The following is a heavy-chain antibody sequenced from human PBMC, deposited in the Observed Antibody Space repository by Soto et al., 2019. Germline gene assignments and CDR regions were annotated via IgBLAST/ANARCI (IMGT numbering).Heavy chain of an antibody. CDR2: FDPEDGET. CDR1: GYTLTELS. D-gene: IGHD3-9*01. Sequence: ASVKVSCKVSGYTLTELSMHWVRQAPRKGLEWMGGFDPEDGETIYAQKFQGRVTMTEDTSTDTAYMELSSLRSEDTAVYYCATGEALRYFDWLPDAFDIWGQGTMVTVSS. V-gene: IGHV1-24*01. J-gene: IGHJ3*02. CDR3: ATGEALRYFDWLPDAFDI.